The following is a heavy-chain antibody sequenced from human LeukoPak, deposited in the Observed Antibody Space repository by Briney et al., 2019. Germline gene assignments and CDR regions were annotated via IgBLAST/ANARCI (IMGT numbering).Heavy chain of an antibody. CDR1: GFTFSSYA. CDR3: AKGIHFGYSYGYSFDY. J-gene: IGHJ4*02. CDR2: ISGSGGST. Sequence: GSLRLSCAASGFTFSSYAVSWVRQAPGKGLEWVSTISGSGGSTYYAVSVKGRFTISRDNSKNTLYLQTNSLRAEDTAVYYCAKGIHFGYSYGYSFDYWGQGTLVTVSS. V-gene: IGHV3-23*01. D-gene: IGHD5-18*01.